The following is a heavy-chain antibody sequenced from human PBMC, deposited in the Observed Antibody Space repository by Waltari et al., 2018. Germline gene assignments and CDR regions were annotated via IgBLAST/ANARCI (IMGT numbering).Heavy chain of an antibody. CDR1: GGTFSSYA. D-gene: IGHD2-2*01. CDR2: IIPIFGTA. J-gene: IGHJ6*02. V-gene: IGHV1-69*01. Sequence: QVQLVQSGAEVKKPGSSVKVSCKASGGTFSSYAISWVRQAPGQGLGWMGGIIPIFGTANYAQKCQGRVTITADESTSTAYMELSSLRSEDTAVYYCAGGHCSSTSCPNYYYYYGMDVWGQGTTVTVSS. CDR3: AGGHCSSTSCPNYYYYYGMDV.